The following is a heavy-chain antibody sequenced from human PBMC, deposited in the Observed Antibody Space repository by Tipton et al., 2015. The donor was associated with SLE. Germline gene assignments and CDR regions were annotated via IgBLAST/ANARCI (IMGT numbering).Heavy chain of an antibody. D-gene: IGHD6-13*01. V-gene: IGHV4-61*02. CDR3: ARPAGYSSSWYYY. CDR1: GYSISSGYY. Sequence: TLSLTCAVSGYSISSGYYWGWIRQPAGKGLEWIGRIYTSGSTNYNPSLKSRVTMSVDTSKNQFSLKLSSVTAADTAVYYCARPAGYSSSWYYYWGQGTLVTVSS. J-gene: IGHJ4*02. CDR2: IYTSGST.